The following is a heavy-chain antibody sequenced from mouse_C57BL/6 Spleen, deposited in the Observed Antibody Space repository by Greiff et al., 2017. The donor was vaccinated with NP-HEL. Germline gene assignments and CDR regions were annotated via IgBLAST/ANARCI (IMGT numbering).Heavy chain of an antibody. D-gene: IGHD2-4*01. CDR1: GFTFSDYV. Sequence: DVMLVESGGGLVKPGGSLKLSCAASGFTFSDYVMHWVRQAPEKGLEWVAYISSGSSTIYYADTVKGRFTISRDNAKNTLFLQMPGLRSEDTAMYYCARYYDDDEGFAYWGQGTRVTVSA. J-gene: IGHJ3*01. CDR2: ISSGSSTI. CDR3: ARYYDDDEGFAY. V-gene: IGHV5-17*01.